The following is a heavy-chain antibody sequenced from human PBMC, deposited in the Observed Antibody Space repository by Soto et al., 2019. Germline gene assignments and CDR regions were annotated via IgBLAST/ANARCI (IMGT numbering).Heavy chain of an antibody. CDR3: ARGPRYCSGGSCYRVDN. CDR1: GFTFSSYG. V-gene: IGHV3-33*01. Sequence: QVQLVESGGGVVQPGRSLRLSCAASGFTFSSYGMHWVRQAPGKGLEWVAVIWYDGSNKYYADSVKGRFTISRDNSKNSLYLQMNRLRAEDTAVYYCARGPRYCSGGSCYRVDNWGQGTLVTVSS. J-gene: IGHJ4*02. D-gene: IGHD2-15*01. CDR2: IWYDGSNK.